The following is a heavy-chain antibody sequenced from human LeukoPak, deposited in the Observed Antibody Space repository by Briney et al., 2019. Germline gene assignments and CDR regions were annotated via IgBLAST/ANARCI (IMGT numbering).Heavy chain of an antibody. CDR3: ARVVTVGDAFDI. CDR1: GYTLTGYY. D-gene: IGHD4-11*01. J-gene: IGHJ3*02. Sequence: ASVKVSCKASGYTLTGYYMHWVRQAPGQGLEWMGRINPNSGGTNYAQKFQGRVTMTRDTSISTAYMELSRLRSDDTAVYYCARVVTVGDAFDIWGQGTMVTVSS. CDR2: INPNSGGT. V-gene: IGHV1-2*06.